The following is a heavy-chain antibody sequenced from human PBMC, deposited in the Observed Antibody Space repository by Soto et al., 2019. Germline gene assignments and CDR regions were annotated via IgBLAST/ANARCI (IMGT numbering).Heavy chain of an antibody. CDR3: AHSATVSDAFDI. Sequence: QITLKESGPPLVKPTQTLTLTCTFSGFSLRISGVGVGWIRQPPGKALEWLALIYWDDDKRYSPSLKSRLTITKDTSKNQVVLTLTNMDPVDTATYYCAHSATVSDAFDIWGQGTMVTVSS. V-gene: IGHV2-5*02. D-gene: IGHD2-15*01. CDR2: IYWDDDK. CDR1: GFSLRISGVG. J-gene: IGHJ3*02.